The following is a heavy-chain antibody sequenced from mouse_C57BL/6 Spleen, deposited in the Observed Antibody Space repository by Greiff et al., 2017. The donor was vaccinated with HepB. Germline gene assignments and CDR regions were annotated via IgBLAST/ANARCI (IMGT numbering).Heavy chain of an antibody. V-gene: IGHV1-22*01. Sequence: EVKLMESGPELVKPGASVKMSCKASGYTFTDYNMHWVKQSHGKSLEWIGYINPNNGGTSYNQKFKGKATLTVNKSSSTAYMELRSLTSEDSAVYYCARGLRLRNYAMDYWGQGTSVTVSS. CDR2: INPNNGGT. CDR3: ARGLRLRNYAMDY. D-gene: IGHD3-2*02. CDR1: GYTFTDYN. J-gene: IGHJ4*01.